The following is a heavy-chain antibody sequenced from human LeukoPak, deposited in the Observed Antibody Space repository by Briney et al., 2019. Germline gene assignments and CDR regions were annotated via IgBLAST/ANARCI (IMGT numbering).Heavy chain of an antibody. CDR2: INPNSGGT. CDR1: GYTFTGYY. J-gene: IGHJ5*02. Sequence: GASVKVSCKASGYTFTGYYIHWVRQAPGQGLEWMGWINPNSGGTNYEQKFQGRVTMTRDTSISTAYMELSRLRSDDTAVYYCAREPVVLVPAAIFNWFDPWGQGTLVTVSS. CDR3: AREPVVLVPAAIFNWFDP. V-gene: IGHV1-2*02. D-gene: IGHD2-2*01.